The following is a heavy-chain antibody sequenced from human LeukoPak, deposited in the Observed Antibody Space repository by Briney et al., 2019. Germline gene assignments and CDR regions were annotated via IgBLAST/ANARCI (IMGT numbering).Heavy chain of an antibody. J-gene: IGHJ6*02. D-gene: IGHD3-10*01. CDR3: ASGLMVRGVIAYYYYYGMDV. CDR1: GFTFSSYS. V-gene: IGHV3-21*01. Sequence: GGSLRLSCAASGFTFSSYSMNWVRQAPGKGLEWVSSISSSSSYIYYADSVKGRFTISRDNAKNSLYLQMSSLRAEDTAVYYCASGLMVRGVIAYYYYYGMDVWGQGTTVTVSS. CDR2: ISSSSSYI.